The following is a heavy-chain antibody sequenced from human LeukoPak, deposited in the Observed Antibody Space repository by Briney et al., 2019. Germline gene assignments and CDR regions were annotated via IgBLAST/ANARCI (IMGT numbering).Heavy chain of an antibody. CDR3: ARAYRRRAFDI. CDR2: ISSSSSTI. J-gene: IGHJ3*02. CDR1: GFTFSGYS. V-gene: IGHV3-48*04. Sequence: GGSLRLSGAASGFTFSGYSMNWVRQAPGKGLEWVSYISSSSSTIYYADSVKGRFTISRDNAKNSLYLQMNSLRAEDTAVYYCARAYRRRAFDIWGQGTMVTVSS. D-gene: IGHD3-16*01.